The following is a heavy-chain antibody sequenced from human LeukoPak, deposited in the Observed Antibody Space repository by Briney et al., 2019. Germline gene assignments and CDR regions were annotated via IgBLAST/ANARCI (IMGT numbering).Heavy chain of an antibody. CDR3: SRVGCSGGSCYRSRGAFDI. Sequence: PSETLSLTCTVSGGSISSSNYYWGWIRQPPGKGLEWIGSIYYSGSTYYNPSLKSRVTISVDTSKNQFSLKLSSVTAADTAVYYCSRVGCSGGSCYRSRGAFDIWGQGTMVTVSS. J-gene: IGHJ3*02. CDR1: GGSISSSNYY. CDR2: IYYSGST. D-gene: IGHD2-15*01. V-gene: IGHV4-39*07.